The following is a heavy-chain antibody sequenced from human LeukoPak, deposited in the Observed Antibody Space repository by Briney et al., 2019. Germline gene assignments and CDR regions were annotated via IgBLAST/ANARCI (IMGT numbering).Heavy chain of an antibody. CDR2: INHSGSI. Sequence: SSETLSLTCAVYGGSFSGYYWSWIRQPPGKGLEWIGEINHSGSINYNPSLKSRVTISVDTSKNQFSLKVSSVTAADTAVYFCARGVVAASPLYYYYGMDVWGQGTTVTVSS. CDR3: ARGVVAASPLYYYYGMDV. J-gene: IGHJ6*02. D-gene: IGHD2-15*01. CDR1: GGSFSGYY. V-gene: IGHV4-34*01.